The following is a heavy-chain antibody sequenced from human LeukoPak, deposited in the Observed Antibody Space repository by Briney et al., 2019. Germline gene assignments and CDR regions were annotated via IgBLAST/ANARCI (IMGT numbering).Heavy chain of an antibody. J-gene: IGHJ6*03. D-gene: IGHD4/OR15-4a*01. CDR3: ARNTVPTGLYYYYYYMDV. CDR2: ISSSSSTI. V-gene: IGHV3-48*01. Sequence: GGSLRLSCAASGFTFSSYSMNWVRQAPGKGLEWVSYISSSSSTIYYADSVKGRFTIPRDNAKNSLYLQMNSLRAEDTAVYYCARNTVPTGLYYYYYYMDVWGKGTTVTVSS. CDR1: GFTFSSYS.